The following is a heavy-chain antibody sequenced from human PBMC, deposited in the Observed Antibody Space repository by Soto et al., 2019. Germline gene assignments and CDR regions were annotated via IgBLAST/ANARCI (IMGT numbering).Heavy chain of an antibody. CDR3: ASRRQLRITIFGVTVLGYYVMDV. D-gene: IGHD3-3*01. V-gene: IGHV4-30-4*01. CDR1: GGSISSGDYY. J-gene: IGHJ6*02. CDR2: IYYSGST. Sequence: ASETLSLTCTVSGGSISSGDYYWSWIRQPPGKGLEWIGYIYYSGSTYYNPSLKSRVTISVDTSKNQFSLKLSSVTAADTAVYYWASRRQLRITIFGVTVLGYYVMDVWGQGTTVTVSS.